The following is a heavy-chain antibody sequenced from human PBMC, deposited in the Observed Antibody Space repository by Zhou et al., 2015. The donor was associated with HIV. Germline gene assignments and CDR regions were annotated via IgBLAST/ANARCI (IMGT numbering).Heavy chain of an antibody. CDR3: ASSSGNYDYAFDI. CDR1: GGTFSGSD. J-gene: IGHJ3*02. V-gene: IGHV1-69*04. Sequence: LVQSGTEVRKPGSSVNVSCKASGGTFSGSDISWVRQAPGQGLEWMGSITPMFDMETYAEKFRARLTITVDKSTSAAYMELSSLRSEDAAVYYCASSSGNYDYAFDIWGQGTKVIVSS. D-gene: IGHD3-22*01. CDR2: ITPMFDME.